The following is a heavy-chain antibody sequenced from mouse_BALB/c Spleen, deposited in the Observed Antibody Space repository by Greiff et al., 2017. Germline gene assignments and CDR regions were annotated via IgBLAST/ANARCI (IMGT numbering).Heavy chain of an antibody. J-gene: IGHJ2*01. D-gene: IGHD1-1*01. V-gene: IGHV7-3*02. CDR2: IRNKANGYTT. CDR3: ARGELRYFDY. CDR1: GFTFTDYY. Sequence: EVHLVESGGGLVQPGGSLRLSCATSGFTFTDYYMSWVRQPPGKALEWLGFIRNKANGYTTEYSASVKGRFTISRDNSQSILYLQMNTLRAEDSATYYCARGELRYFDYWGQGTTLTVSS.